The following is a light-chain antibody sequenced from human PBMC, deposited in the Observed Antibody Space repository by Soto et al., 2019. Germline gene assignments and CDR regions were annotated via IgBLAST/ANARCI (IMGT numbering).Light chain of an antibody. Sequence: QSVLTQPPSVSGAPGQRVTISCTGSSSNIGAGYDVHWYQQLPGTAPKLLIYGNSNRPSGVPDRFSGSKSGTSAFLAITGLQAEHEADYYCQSYDSSLSSYVFGTGTKLTVL. CDR3: QSYDSSLSSYV. J-gene: IGLJ1*01. CDR2: GNS. CDR1: SSNIGAGYD. V-gene: IGLV1-40*01.